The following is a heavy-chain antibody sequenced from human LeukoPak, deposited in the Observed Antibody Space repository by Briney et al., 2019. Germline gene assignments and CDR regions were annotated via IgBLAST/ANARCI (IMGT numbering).Heavy chain of an antibody. CDR3: GRSVGGQLTNS. D-gene: IGHD1-1*01. CDR1: GGSISSSSFY. J-gene: IGHJ4*02. V-gene: IGHV4-39*01. Sequence: SETLSLTCTVSGGSISSSSFYWGWIRQPPGKGLEWIGTIYYSGNTYYNPSLKSRVTISVDTCENQFSLKLSSVTAADTAVYYCGRSVGGQLTNSWGQGTLVTVSS. CDR2: IYYSGNT.